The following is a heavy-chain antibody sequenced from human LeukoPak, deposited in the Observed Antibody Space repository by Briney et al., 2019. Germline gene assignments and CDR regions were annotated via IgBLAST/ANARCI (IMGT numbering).Heavy chain of an antibody. D-gene: IGHD5-24*01. J-gene: IGHJ6*03. Sequence: SETLSLTCTVSGGSISSSSYYWSWIRQPAGTGLEWIGRIYTSGSTNYNPSLKSRVTISVDTSKNQFSLKLSSVTAADTAVYYCARENKRWLQLRDYYYYMDVWGKGTTVTISS. CDR2: IYTSGST. CDR3: ARENKRWLQLRDYYYYMDV. CDR1: GGSISSSSYY. V-gene: IGHV4-61*02.